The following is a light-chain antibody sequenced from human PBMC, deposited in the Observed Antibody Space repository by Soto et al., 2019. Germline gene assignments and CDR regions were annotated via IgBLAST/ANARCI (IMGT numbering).Light chain of an antibody. CDR2: DAS. CDR3: QQRSNWPEFT. Sequence: EIVLTQSPATLSLFPGERATLSCRASQSVSSQLAWYQQKPGQAPRLLIYDASTRATGIPARFSGYGSGTDFTLTISSLEPEDFAVYYCQQRSNWPEFTFGPGTKVDIK. CDR1: QSVSSQ. V-gene: IGKV3-11*01. J-gene: IGKJ3*01.